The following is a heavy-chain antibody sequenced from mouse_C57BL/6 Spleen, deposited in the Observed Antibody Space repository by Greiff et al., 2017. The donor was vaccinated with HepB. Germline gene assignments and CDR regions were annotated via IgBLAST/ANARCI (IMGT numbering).Heavy chain of an antibody. V-gene: IGHV1-52*01. Sequence: QVQLQQPGAELVRPGSSVKLSCKASGYTFTSYWMHWVKQRPIQGLEWIGNIDPSDSETHYNQKFKDKATLTVDKSSSTAYMQLSSLTSEDSAVYYCVPRGLTGNFDYWGQGTTLTVSS. D-gene: IGHD4-1*01. CDR1: GYTFTSYW. CDR2: IDPSDSET. J-gene: IGHJ2*01. CDR3: VPRGLTGNFDY.